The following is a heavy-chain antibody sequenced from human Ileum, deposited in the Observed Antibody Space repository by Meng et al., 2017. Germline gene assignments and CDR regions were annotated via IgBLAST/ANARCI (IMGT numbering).Heavy chain of an antibody. CDR3: AASLDGNRFDP. D-gene: IGHD1-26*01. J-gene: IGHJ5*02. CDR1: GGAISSGDYY. Sequence: QVQLQESGPGRGKPAQTRSLTCTVSGGAISSGDYYWSWIRQPPGKGLEWIGYIFDTGPPSYSPPLRSRLSISMDTSKNQFSLRLTSVSAADTAVYYCAASLDGNRFDPWGQGTLVTVSS. CDR2: IFDTGPP. V-gene: IGHV4-30-4*01.